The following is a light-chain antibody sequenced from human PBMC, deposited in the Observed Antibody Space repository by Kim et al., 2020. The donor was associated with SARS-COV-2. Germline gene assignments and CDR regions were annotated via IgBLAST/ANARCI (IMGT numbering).Light chain of an antibody. J-gene: IGKJ4*01. Sequence: IVMTQSPLSLPVTPGEPASISCRSSQSLLHRNGYNYLDWYLQKPGQSPQLLIYLGSNRASGVPDRFSGSGSDTDFTLKISRVEAEDVGVYYCMQALQTPFTFGGGTKVDIK. CDR1: QSLLHRNGYNY. CDR3: MQALQTPFT. CDR2: LGS. V-gene: IGKV2-28*01.